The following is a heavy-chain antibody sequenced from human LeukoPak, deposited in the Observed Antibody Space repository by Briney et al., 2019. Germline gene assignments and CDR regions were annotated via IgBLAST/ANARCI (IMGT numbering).Heavy chain of an antibody. D-gene: IGHD3-16*02. J-gene: IGHJ4*02. CDR1: GFTFSSYA. Sequence: HPGGSLRLSCAASGFTFSSYAVHWVRQAPGKGLEWVALISYDGSNKYYADSVKGRFTISRDNSKNTLYLQMNTLRAEDTAVYYCVGRYMATSAEDFDYWGQGTLVTVFS. V-gene: IGHV3-30*04. CDR3: VGRYMATSAEDFDY. CDR2: ISYDGSNK.